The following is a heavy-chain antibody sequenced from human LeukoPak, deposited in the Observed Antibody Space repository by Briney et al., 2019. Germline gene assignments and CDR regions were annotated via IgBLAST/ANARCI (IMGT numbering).Heavy chain of an antibody. CDR1: GGSISSYY. Sequence: SETLSLTCTVSGGSISSYYWSWIRQPAGKGLEWIGRIYTSGSTNYNPSLKSRVTISVDTSKNQFSLKLSSVTAADTAVYYCARAHRYYYDSSGYYSSNWFDPWGQGTLVTVSS. CDR3: ARAHRYYYDSSGYYSSNWFDP. V-gene: IGHV4-4*07. D-gene: IGHD3-22*01. CDR2: IYTSGST. J-gene: IGHJ5*02.